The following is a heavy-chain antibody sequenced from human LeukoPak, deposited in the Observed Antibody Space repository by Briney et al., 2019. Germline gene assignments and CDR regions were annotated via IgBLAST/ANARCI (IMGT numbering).Heavy chain of an antibody. CDR1: GFTFSSYW. Sequence: GGSLRLSCAASGFTFSSYWMSWVRQAPGKGLEWVANIKQDGSEKYYVDSVKGRFTISRDNAKNSLYLQMNSLRAEDTAVYYCARDPIAAAVSYYMDVWGKGTTVTVSS. CDR2: IKQDGSEK. D-gene: IGHD6-13*01. J-gene: IGHJ6*03. V-gene: IGHV3-7*01. CDR3: ARDPIAAAVSYYMDV.